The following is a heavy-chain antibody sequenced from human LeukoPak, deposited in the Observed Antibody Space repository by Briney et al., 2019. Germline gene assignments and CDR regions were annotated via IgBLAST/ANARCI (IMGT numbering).Heavy chain of an antibody. D-gene: IGHD4/OR15-4a*01. Sequence: PGGSLRLSCEASGFTFRAYPMTGVRQAPGKGLEWVSSIGSDNKPHYSESVKGRFTISRDNSKNTLYLQMNSLRGEDTALYVCANEVRPSDYWGQGTLVTVSS. CDR1: GFTFRAYP. V-gene: IGHV3-23*05. CDR3: ANEVRPSDY. J-gene: IGHJ4*02. CDR2: IGSDNKP.